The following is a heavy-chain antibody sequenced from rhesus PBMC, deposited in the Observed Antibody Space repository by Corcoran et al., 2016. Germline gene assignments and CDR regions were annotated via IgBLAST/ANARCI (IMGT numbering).Heavy chain of an antibody. CDR1: GGSISSGYYY. V-gene: IGHV4-122*02. J-gene: IGHJ1*01. CDR2: ITYSGST. CDR3: ARDFTMIVVIGEF. D-gene: IGHD3-28*01. Sequence: QVQLQESGPGLVKPSETLSLTCAVSGGSISSGYYYWSWIRQPPGKGLDWIGYITYSGSTSYNPSLKSRVTISRDTSNNQFSLKLSSVTAADTAVYYCARDFTMIVVIGEFWGQGALVTVSS.